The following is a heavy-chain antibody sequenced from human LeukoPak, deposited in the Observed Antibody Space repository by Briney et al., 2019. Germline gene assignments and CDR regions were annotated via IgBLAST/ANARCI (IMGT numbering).Heavy chain of an antibody. CDR3: ATRNIVVVPAYDILTGQMDV. CDR2: FDPEDGET. V-gene: IGHV1-24*01. D-gene: IGHD2-2*01. Sequence: WASVKVSCKVSGYTLTELSMHWVRQAPGKGLEWMGGFDPEDGETIYAQKLQGRVTMTEDTSTDTAYMELSSLRSEDTAVYYCATRNIVVVPAYDILTGQMDVWGQGTTVTVSS. J-gene: IGHJ6*02. CDR1: GYTLTELS.